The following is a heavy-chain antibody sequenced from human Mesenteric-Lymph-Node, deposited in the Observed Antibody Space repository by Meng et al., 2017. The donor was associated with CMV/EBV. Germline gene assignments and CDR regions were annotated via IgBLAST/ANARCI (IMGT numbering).Heavy chain of an antibody. D-gene: IGHD4-17*01. V-gene: IGHV3-7*01. J-gene: IGHJ4*02. CDR3: ARGAYGFDY. CDR2: IKQDGSEK. CDR1: GFTFSDYY. Sequence: GESLKISCAASGFTFSDYYMSWVRQAPGKGLEWVANIKQDGSEKYYVDSVKGRFTISRDNAKNSLYLQMNSLRAEDTAVYYCARGAYGFDYWGQGTLVTVSS.